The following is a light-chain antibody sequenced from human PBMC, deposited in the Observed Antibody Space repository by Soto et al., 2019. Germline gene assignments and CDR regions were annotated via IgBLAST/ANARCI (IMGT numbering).Light chain of an antibody. Sequence: EIVLTQSPATLSLTPGERATLSCRASQTIASYLAWYQQKPGQAPRLLIYDTSNRATGIPARFSGAGSGTDFTLTISSLDPEDFGVYYCQQRSNCPLTFGGGTKVEIK. CDR2: DTS. J-gene: IGKJ4*01. V-gene: IGKV3-11*01. CDR3: QQRSNCPLT. CDR1: QTIASY.